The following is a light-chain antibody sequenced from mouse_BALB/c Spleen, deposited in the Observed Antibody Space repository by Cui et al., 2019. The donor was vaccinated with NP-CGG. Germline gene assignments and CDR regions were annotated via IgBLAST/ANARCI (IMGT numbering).Light chain of an antibody. CDR3: ALWYSNHWV. Sequence: SDATQESAPTTSPGETVTLTCRSSTGAVIISNYANWVQEKPDHLFTGLIGGTNNRAPGVPARFSGSLIGDKAALTITGAQTEDEAIYFCALWYSNHWVFGGGTKLTVL. V-gene: IGLV1*01. CDR1: TGAVIISNY. CDR2: GTN. J-gene: IGLJ1*01.